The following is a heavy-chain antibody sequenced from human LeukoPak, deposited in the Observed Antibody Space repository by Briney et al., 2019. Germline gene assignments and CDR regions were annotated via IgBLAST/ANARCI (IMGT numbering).Heavy chain of an antibody. V-gene: IGHV3-53*01. CDR1: GFTVSSNY. J-gene: IGHJ4*02. D-gene: IGHD3-10*01. CDR2: IYSGGTT. Sequence: GGSLRLSCAASGFTVSSNYMSWVRQAPGKGLEWVSVIYSGGTTYSADSVKGQFTISRDNSKNTLYLQMNSLRAEDTAVYYCARASGSYINFDYWGQGTLVTVSS. CDR3: ARASGSYINFDY.